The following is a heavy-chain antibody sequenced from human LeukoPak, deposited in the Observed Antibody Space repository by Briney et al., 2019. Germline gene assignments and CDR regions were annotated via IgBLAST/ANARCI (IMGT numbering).Heavy chain of an antibody. V-gene: IGHV4-39*01. CDR3: ASLRITIFGVVIATPNFDY. J-gene: IGHJ4*02. CDR1: GGSISSSSYY. D-gene: IGHD3-3*01. CDR2: IYYSGST. Sequence: PSETLSLTCTVSGGSISSSSYYWGWIRQPPGKGLEWIGSIYYSGSTYYNPSLKSRVTISVDTSKNQFSLKLSSVTAADTAVYYCASLRITIFGVVIATPNFDYWGQGTLVTVSS.